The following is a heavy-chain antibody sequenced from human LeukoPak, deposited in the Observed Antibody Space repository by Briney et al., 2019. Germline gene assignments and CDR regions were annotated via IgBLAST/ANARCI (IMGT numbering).Heavy chain of an antibody. J-gene: IGHJ4*02. CDR2: IYYSGST. Sequence: SETLSLTCTVSGGSISSYYWSWIRQPPGKGLEWIGYIYYSGSTNYNPSLKSRVTISVDTSKNQFSLKLSSVTAADTAVYYCARGVTSTYYLDYWGQGTLVTVSS. CDR1: GGSISSYY. CDR3: ARGVTSTYYLDY. V-gene: IGHV4-59*08. D-gene: IGHD5-18*01.